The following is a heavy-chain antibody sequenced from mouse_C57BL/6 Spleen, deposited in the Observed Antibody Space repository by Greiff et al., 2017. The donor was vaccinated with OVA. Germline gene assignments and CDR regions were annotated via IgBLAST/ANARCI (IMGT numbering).Heavy chain of an antibody. D-gene: IGHD1-1*01. CDR2: IYPGDGDT. CDR1: GYAFSSYW. Sequence: ESGAELVKPGASVKISCKASGYAFSSYWMNWVKQRPGKGLEWIGQIYPGDGDTNYNGKFKGKATLTADKSSSTAYMQLSSLTSEDSAVYFCARWMGYYGSSYENDYWGQGTTLTVSS. V-gene: IGHV1-80*01. J-gene: IGHJ2*01. CDR3: ARWMGYYGSSYENDY.